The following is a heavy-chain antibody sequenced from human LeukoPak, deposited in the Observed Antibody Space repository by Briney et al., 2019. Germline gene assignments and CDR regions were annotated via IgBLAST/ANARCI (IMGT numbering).Heavy chain of an antibody. CDR3: ARVDLRYCSGGSCPFDY. CDR1: GGSISSGSYY. CDR2: IYTSGST. J-gene: IGHJ4*02. V-gene: IGHV4-61*02. Sequence: SETLSLTCTVSGGSISSGSYYWSWIRQPAGKGLEWIGPIYTSGSTNYNPSLKSRVTISVDTSKNQFSLKLSSVTAADTAVYYCARVDLRYCSGGSCPFDYWGLGTLVTVSS. D-gene: IGHD2-15*01.